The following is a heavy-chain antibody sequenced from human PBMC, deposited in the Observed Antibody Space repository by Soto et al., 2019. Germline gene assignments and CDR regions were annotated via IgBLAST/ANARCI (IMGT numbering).Heavy chain of an antibody. D-gene: IGHD4-17*01. CDR3: AKGGTFDYGGNFFDY. CDR2: ISYDGSNK. Sequence: LRLSCAASGFTFSSYGMHWVRQAPGKGLEWVAVISYDGSNKYYADSVKGRFTISRDNSKNTLYLQMNSLRAEDTAVYYCAKGGTFDYGGNFFDYWGQGTLVTVSS. J-gene: IGHJ4*02. CDR1: GFTFSSYG. V-gene: IGHV3-30*18.